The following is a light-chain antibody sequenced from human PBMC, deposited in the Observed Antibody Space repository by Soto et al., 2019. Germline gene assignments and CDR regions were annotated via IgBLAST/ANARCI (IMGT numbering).Light chain of an antibody. CDR1: QSVSSY. CDR3: QQYSSLWT. Sequence: EIVLTQSPATLSLSPGERATLSCRASQSVSSYLAWYQQKPGQAPRLLIYGASSRATGIPDRFSGSGSGTDFTLSISRLEPEDFAVYYCQQYSSLWTFGQGTKVDNK. CDR2: GAS. J-gene: IGKJ1*01. V-gene: IGKV3-20*01.